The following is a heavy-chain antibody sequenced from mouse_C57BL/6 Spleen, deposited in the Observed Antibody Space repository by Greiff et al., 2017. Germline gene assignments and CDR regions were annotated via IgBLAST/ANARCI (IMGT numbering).Heavy chain of an antibody. Sequence: EVQLVESGGGLVQPGGSLSLSCAASGFTFTDYYMSWVRQPPGKALEWLGFIRNKANGYTTEYSASVKGRFTISRDNSQSILYLQMNALRAEDSATYYCARGQTGIFDYWGQGTTLTVSS. J-gene: IGHJ2*01. D-gene: IGHD4-1*01. V-gene: IGHV7-3*01. CDR1: GFTFTDYY. CDR3: ARGQTGIFDY. CDR2: IRNKANGYTT.